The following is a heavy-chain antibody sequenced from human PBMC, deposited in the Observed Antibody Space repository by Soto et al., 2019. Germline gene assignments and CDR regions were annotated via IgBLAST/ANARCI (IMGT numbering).Heavy chain of an antibody. V-gene: IGHV3-7*01. Sequence: PGGSLRLSCAASGFMFSAYWMSWVRQAPVKGLEWVANIHGDGGKIYYVDSVKGRFTISRDNAKRSLYLQMNSLRAEDTAVYYCARDFYGGYTYGPGDYWGQGALVTVSS. D-gene: IGHD5-18*01. CDR2: IHGDGGKI. CDR1: GFMFSAYW. J-gene: IGHJ4*02. CDR3: ARDFYGGYTYGPGDY.